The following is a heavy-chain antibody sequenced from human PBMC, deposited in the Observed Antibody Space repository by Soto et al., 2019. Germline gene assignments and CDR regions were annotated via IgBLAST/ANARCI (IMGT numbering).Heavy chain of an antibody. CDR2: IYSGGST. CDR3: SRGQGSSWYFYGVGG. V-gene: IGHV3-53*01. D-gene: IGHD6-13*01. Sequence: EVQLVESGGGLIQPGGSLRLSCAASGFTISSNYMSWVRQAPGKGLEWVSVIYSGGSTYYADSVKGRFTISRDNSRNTPYLQMDSLRAEDTAVYYFSRGQGSSWYFYGVGGWGQGTTVTVSS. CDR1: GFTISSNY. J-gene: IGHJ6*01.